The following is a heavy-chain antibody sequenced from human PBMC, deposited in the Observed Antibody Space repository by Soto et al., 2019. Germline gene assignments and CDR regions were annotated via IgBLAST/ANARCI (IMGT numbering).Heavy chain of an antibody. CDR1: GFTFSSYA. V-gene: IGHV3-23*01. CDR2: ISGSGGTT. D-gene: IGHD3-22*01. Sequence: EVQLLESGGGLVQPGGSLRLSCAASGFTFSSYAMSWVRQAPGKGLEWVSAISGSGGTTYYADSVKGRFTISGDNSKNTLYRPLNSLRAQDMAVYYSAQDISTSRSVTSSVSFDYWGQGALVSVSS. J-gene: IGHJ4*02. CDR3: AQDISTSRSVTSSVSFDY.